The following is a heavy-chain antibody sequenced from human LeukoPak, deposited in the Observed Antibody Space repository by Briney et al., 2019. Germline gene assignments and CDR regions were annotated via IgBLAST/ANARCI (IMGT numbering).Heavy chain of an antibody. D-gene: IGHD6-19*01. CDR3: ATAQYSSEGDGMDV. Sequence: ASVKVSCKVSGYTLTELSMHWVRQAPGKGLEWMGGFDPEDGETIYAQKFQGRVTMTVDTSTDTAYMELSSLRSEDTAVYYCATAQYSSEGDGMDVWGQGTTVTVSS. V-gene: IGHV1-24*01. CDR1: GYTLTELS. J-gene: IGHJ6*02. CDR2: FDPEDGET.